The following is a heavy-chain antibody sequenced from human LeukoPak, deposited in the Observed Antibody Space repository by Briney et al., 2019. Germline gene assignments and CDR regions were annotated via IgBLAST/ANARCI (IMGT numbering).Heavy chain of an antibody. CDR1: GFTFSSYS. CDR2: IYSGGST. J-gene: IGHJ2*01. V-gene: IGHV3-53*01. Sequence: GESLRLSCAASGFTFSSYSMNWVRQAPGKGLEWVSIIYSGGSTYYADSVKGRFTISRDNSKNTLYLQMNSLRAEDTAVYYCARDSWIAVGGTGYFDLWGRGTLVTVSS. CDR3: ARDSWIAVGGTGYFDL. D-gene: IGHD6-19*01.